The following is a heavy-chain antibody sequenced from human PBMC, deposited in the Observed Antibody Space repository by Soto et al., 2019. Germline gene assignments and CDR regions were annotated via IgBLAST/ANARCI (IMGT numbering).Heavy chain of an antibody. CDR3: ARLDYCSGGSRYSGLGFDY. D-gene: IGHD2-15*01. CDR2: IYPGDSDT. Sequence: PGESLKISCKGSGYSFTSYWIGWVRQMPGKGLEWMGIIYPGDSDTRYSPSFQGQVTISADKSISTAYLQWSSLKASDTAMYYCARLDYCSGGSRYSGLGFDYWGQGPMVTVYS. CDR1: GYSFTSYW. V-gene: IGHV5-51*03. J-gene: IGHJ4*02.